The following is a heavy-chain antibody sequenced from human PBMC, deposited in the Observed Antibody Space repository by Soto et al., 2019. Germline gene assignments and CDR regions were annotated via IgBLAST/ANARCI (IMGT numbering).Heavy chain of an antibody. CDR1: GGSISSGGYY. J-gene: IGHJ6*02. V-gene: IGHV4-31*03. CDR2: IYYSGST. D-gene: IGHD3-3*01. Sequence: SETLSLTCTVSGGSISSGGYYWSWIRQHPGKGLEWIGYIYYSGSTYYNPSLKSRVTISVDTSKNQFSLKLRSVTAADTAVYYCARDYRGYDFWSGYYSGSGMDVWGQGTTVTVSS. CDR3: ARDYRGYDFWSGYYSGSGMDV.